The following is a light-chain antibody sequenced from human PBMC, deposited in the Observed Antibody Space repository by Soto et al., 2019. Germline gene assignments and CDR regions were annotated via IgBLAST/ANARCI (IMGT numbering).Light chain of an antibody. Sequence: DIVMIQSPDSLVVSLGERATINCKSSQSVLYSSNNKNYLAWYQQKPGQPPKLLIYWSSTRESGVPERFSGSGSGTDFTLTISSLQAEDVAVYYCQQSYGFPRTFGQGTKVEIK. CDR2: WSS. CDR1: QSVLYSSNNKNY. J-gene: IGKJ1*01. CDR3: QQSYGFPRT. V-gene: IGKV4-1*01.